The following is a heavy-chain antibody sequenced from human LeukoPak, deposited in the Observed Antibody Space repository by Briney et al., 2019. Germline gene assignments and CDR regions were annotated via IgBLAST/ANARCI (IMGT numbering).Heavy chain of an antibody. V-gene: IGHV1-69*06. D-gene: IGHD2-15*01. CDR1: GGTFNSYA. CDR2: IIPIFGTA. CDR3: ARDSRRGAAGVYYFDY. Sequence: AASVKVSCKASGGTFNSYAISWVRQAPGQGLEWMGGIIPIFGTANYAQKFQGRVTITADKSTSTAYMELSSLRSEDTAVYYCARDSRRGAAGVYYFDYWGQGTLVTVSS. J-gene: IGHJ4*02.